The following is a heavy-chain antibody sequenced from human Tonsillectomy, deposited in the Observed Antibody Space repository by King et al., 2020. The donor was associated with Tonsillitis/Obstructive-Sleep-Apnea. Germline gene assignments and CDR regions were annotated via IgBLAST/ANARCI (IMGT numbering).Heavy chain of an antibody. D-gene: IGHD3-10*01. J-gene: IGHJ6*03. Sequence: HVQLQESGPGLVKSSETLSLTCTVSNGSVNSGYYYWTCIRQPPGKGLEWIGNIYYSGSTNYSPSLKSRVTISVDTSQNQFSLNLSSATAADTAVYYCARVPGWGLIYAGGYMDVWGKGTTVTVSS. CDR3: ARVPGWGLIYAGGYMDV. V-gene: IGHV4-61*01. CDR2: IYYSGST. CDR1: NGSVNSGYYY.